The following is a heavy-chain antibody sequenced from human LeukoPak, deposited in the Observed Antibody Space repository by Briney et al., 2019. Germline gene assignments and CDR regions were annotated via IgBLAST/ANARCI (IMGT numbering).Heavy chain of an antibody. J-gene: IGHJ5*02. Sequence: SETVSLTCTVSGGSISSSSYYWGWIRQPPGKGLEWIGSIYYSGSTYYNPSLKSRVTISVDTSKNQFSLKLSSVTAADTAVYYCARHRAYDYVWGSYRSNWFDPWYEGTRVPVSS. D-gene: IGHD3-16*02. CDR2: IYYSGST. CDR1: GGSISSSSYY. CDR3: ARHRAYDYVWGSYRSNWFDP. V-gene: IGHV4-39*01.